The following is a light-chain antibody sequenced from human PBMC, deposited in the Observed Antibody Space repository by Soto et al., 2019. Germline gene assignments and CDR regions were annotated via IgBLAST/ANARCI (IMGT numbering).Light chain of an antibody. V-gene: IGLV2-14*01. CDR2: EVN. Sequence: QSALTQPASVSASPGQSITISCTGTSSDVGGYKFVSWYQHHPGKAPKLMIYEVNNRPSGVSNRFSGSKSGNTASLTISGLQTEDEADYYCCSYAGSYTLVFGGGTKVTVL. J-gene: IGLJ2*01. CDR1: SSDVGGYKF. CDR3: CSYAGSYTLV.